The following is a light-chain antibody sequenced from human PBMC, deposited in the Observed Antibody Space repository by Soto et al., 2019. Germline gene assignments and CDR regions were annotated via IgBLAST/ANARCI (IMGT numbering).Light chain of an antibody. CDR1: QSVSTY. J-gene: IGKJ1*01. CDR2: DAS. Sequence: EIVLTQSPATLALSPGERATLSCRASQSVSTYLAWYQQKPGQAPRLLIYDASNRATGIPARFSGGGSGTDFTLAISSLEPEAFAVYYCQQRTEWPPTFGQGTKVEIK. V-gene: IGKV3-11*01. CDR3: QQRTEWPPT.